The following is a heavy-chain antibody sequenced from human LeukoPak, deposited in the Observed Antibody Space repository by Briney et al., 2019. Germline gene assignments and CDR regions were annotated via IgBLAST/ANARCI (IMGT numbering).Heavy chain of an antibody. J-gene: IGHJ5*02. D-gene: IGHD3-3*01. V-gene: IGHV1-46*01. CDR2: INPSGGST. Sequence: ASAKVSCKASGYTFTSYYMHWVRQAPGQGLEWMGIINPSGGSTSYAQKFQGRVTMTRDTSTSTVYMELSGLRSEDTAVYYCARDIHFGVVNYNWFDPWGQGTLVTVSS. CDR3: ARDIHFGVVNYNWFDP. CDR1: GYTFTSYY.